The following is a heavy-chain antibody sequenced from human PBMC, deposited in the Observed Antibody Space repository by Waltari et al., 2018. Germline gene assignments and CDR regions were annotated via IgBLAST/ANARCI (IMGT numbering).Heavy chain of an antibody. Sequence: QVQLVQSGAEVKKPGASVQVSCKASGYTFTGYYMHWVRPAPGQGLEWMGRINPNSGGTNYAQKFQGRVTITADKSTSTAYMELSSLRSEDTAVYYCATGELCGGDCYEYFQHWGQGTLVTVSS. J-gene: IGHJ1*01. CDR2: INPNSGGT. CDR3: ATGELCGGDCYEYFQH. D-gene: IGHD2-21*01. V-gene: IGHV1-2*06. CDR1: GYTFTGYY.